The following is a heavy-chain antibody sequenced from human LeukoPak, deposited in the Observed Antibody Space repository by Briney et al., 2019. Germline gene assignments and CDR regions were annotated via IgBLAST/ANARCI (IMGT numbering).Heavy chain of an antibody. J-gene: IGHJ5*02. V-gene: IGHV4-4*07. D-gene: IGHD1-26*01. Sequence: PSETLSLTCTVSAGSISSYYWSWIRQPPGKGLEWIGRIYTSGSTNYNPSLKSRVTISVDKSKNQFSLKLSYVTAADKAVYYCARGLVGTTGTQKGCDPWGQGTLVTVSS. CDR3: ARGLVGTTGTQKGCDP. CDR2: IYTSGST. CDR1: AGSISSYY.